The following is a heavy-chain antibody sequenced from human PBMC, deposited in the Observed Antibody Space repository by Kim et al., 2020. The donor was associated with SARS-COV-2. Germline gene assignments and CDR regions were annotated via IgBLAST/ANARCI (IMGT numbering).Heavy chain of an antibody. J-gene: IGHJ5*01. D-gene: IGHD1-1*01. CDR1: GFTFSTYA. CDR3: AKGEGALNWNTGLDS. CDR2: ISAVGTSK. Sequence: GGSLRLSCAASGFTFSTYAINWVRQAPGKGLEWVSGISAVGTSKFNANSVKGRFTISRDNSKNTAYLEMNSLTVADTAVYYCAKGEGALNWNTGLDSWG. V-gene: IGHV3-23*01.